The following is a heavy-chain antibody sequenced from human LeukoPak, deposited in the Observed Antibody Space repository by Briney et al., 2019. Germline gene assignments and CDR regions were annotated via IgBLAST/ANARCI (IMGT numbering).Heavy chain of an antibody. D-gene: IGHD3-9*01. CDR2: IKEDGSET. Sequence: GESLRLSCAASGFIFKKYWMNWVRQVPGKGLECLANIKEDGSETYYADSVKGRFTISRDNSKNTLYLQMNSLRAEDTAVYYCAREDILTGFDYWGQGTLVTVSS. CDR3: AREDILTGFDY. J-gene: IGHJ4*02. V-gene: IGHV3-7*01. CDR1: GFIFKKYW.